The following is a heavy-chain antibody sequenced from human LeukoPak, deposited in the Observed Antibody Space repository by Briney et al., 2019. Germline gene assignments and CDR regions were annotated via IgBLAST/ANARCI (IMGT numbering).Heavy chain of an antibody. Sequence: GGSLRLSCAASGFTFSSYWMHWVRQAPGKGLVWVSRINSDGSSTSYADSVKGRFTISRDNAKNTLYLQMNSLRAEDTAVYYRAREIVEMAPEAAFDIWGQGAMVTVSS. CDR2: INSDGSST. J-gene: IGHJ3*02. CDR3: AREIVEMAPEAAFDI. CDR1: GFTFSSYW. V-gene: IGHV3-74*01. D-gene: IGHD5-24*01.